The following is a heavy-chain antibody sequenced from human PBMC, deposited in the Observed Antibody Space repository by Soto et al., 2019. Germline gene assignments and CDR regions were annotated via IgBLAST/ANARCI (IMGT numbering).Heavy chain of an antibody. CDR1: GVTFRSYA. V-gene: IGHV3-23*01. Sequence: GGSLRLSCASSGVTFRSYAMIWVRQAPGKGLEWVSAISGSGGSTYYADSVKGRFTISRDNSKNTLYLQMNSLRAEDTAVYYCAKDWAWELLLDAFDVWGQGTMVTVSS. J-gene: IGHJ3*01. D-gene: IGHD1-26*01. CDR2: ISGSGGST. CDR3: AKDWAWELLLDAFDV.